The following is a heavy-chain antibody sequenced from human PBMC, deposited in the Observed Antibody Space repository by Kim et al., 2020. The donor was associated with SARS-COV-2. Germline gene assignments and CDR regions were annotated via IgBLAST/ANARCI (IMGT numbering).Heavy chain of an antibody. Sequence: SETLSLTCTLFGGSISSYYWSWIRQPPGKGLEWIGYIYYSGSTNYNPSLKSRVTISVDTSKNQFSLKLSAVTAADTAVYYCARAGIAAAPLDVWGQGTTVTVSS. V-gene: IGHV4-59*01. D-gene: IGHD6-13*01. CDR1: GGSISSYY. J-gene: IGHJ6*02. CDR2: IYYSGST. CDR3: ARAGIAAAPLDV.